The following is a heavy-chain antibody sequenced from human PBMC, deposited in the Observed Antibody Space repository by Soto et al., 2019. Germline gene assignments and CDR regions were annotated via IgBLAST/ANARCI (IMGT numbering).Heavy chain of an antibody. CDR3: ATATISPVSATLYHYGMDV. CDR1: GGTFNNFA. Sequence: QVQLVQSGAEVKKPGSSVKVSCQASGGTFNNFAFTWVRQAPGQGLEWLGGIMPVFHTTNIAQTFQDRITIIADDFTNTVHMEMTSLRFDDTAVYYCATATISPVSATLYHYGMDVWGRGTTVTVSS. J-gene: IGHJ6*02. D-gene: IGHD6-25*01. V-gene: IGHV1-69*01. CDR2: IMPVFHTT.